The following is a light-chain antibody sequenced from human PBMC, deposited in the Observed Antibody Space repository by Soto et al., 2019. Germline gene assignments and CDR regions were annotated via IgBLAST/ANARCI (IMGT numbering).Light chain of an antibody. Sequence: QSALTQPPSASGSPGQSVTISCTGTSSDVGGYNYVSWYQQHPGKAPKLIIYEVSKRPSGVPDRFSGYKSGNTASLTVSGLQAEEEADYYCSSDVGSNNRYVFGTGTKGTVL. CDR2: EVS. CDR1: SSDVGGYNY. V-gene: IGLV2-8*01. J-gene: IGLJ1*01. CDR3: SSDVGSNNRYV.